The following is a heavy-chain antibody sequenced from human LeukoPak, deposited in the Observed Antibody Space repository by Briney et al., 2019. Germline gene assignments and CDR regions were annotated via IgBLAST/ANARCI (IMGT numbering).Heavy chain of an antibody. CDR1: GDSISNSNW. V-gene: IGHV4-4*02. J-gene: IGHJ4*02. Sequence: SGTLSLTCAVSGDSISNSNWWSWVRQPPGKGLEWIGYIFHTGSTNYNPSLKSRVTISVDKSKNQFSLRLISVTAADTAVHYCARDQLRGVNYWGQGTLVTVSS. D-gene: IGHD3-10*01. CDR3: ARDQLRGVNY. CDR2: IFHTGST.